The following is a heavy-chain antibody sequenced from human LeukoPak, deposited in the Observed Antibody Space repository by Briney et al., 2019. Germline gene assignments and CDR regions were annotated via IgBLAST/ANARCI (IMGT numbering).Heavy chain of an antibody. Sequence: ASVKVSCKASGYTFTSYDINWVRQATGQGLEWMGWMNPNSGNTGYAQKFQGRVTMTRNTSISTAYMELSSLRSEDTAVYYCARGRYYYYDSSGYYYYGMDVWGQGTTVTVSS. D-gene: IGHD3-22*01. CDR3: ARGRYYYYDSSGYYYYGMDV. J-gene: IGHJ6*02. CDR1: GYTFTSYD. V-gene: IGHV1-8*01. CDR2: MNPNSGNT.